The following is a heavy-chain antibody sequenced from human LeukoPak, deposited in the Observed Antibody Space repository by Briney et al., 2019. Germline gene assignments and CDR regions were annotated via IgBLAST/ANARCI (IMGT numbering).Heavy chain of an antibody. CDR2: INPSGGDT. J-gene: IGHJ4*02. V-gene: IGHV1-46*01. CDR1: GYTFTSYY. CDR3: AREVMDNLRFDY. Sequence: ASVKVSCKASGYTFTSYYMHWVRQAPGQGLEWMGIINPSGGDTSYAQKFQGRLTMTRDTSTNTVYMELTSLRSEDTAVYYCAREVMDNLRFDYWGQGTLVTLSS. D-gene: IGHD1-14*01.